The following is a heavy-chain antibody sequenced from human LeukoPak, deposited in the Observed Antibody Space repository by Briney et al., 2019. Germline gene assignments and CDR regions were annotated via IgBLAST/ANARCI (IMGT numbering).Heavy chain of an antibody. CDR1: GFTFSSYA. J-gene: IGHJ5*02. CDR2: IKQDGSEK. CDR3: ARDGGIAAA. Sequence: PGGSLRLSCAASGFTFSSYAMSWVRQAPGKGLEWVANIKQDGSEKYYVDSVKGRFTISRDNAKNSLYLQMNSLRAEDTAVYYCARDGGIAAAWGQGTLVTVSS. V-gene: IGHV3-7*01. D-gene: IGHD6-13*01.